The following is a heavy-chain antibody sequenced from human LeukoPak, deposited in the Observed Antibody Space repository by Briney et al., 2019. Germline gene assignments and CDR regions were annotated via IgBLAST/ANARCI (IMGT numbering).Heavy chain of an antibody. CDR2: MNPNSGNT. J-gene: IGHJ5*02. Sequence: AASVKVSCKASGYTFTNYDINWVRQATGQGLEWMAWMNPNSGNTGYAQKFQGRVTITRNTSISTAYMELSSLRSEDTAVYYCARTRGQVYDFWSNYRGEWFDPWGQGTLVTVSS. D-gene: IGHD3-3*01. CDR3: ARTRGQVYDFWSNYRGEWFDP. V-gene: IGHV1-8*03. CDR1: GYTFTNYD.